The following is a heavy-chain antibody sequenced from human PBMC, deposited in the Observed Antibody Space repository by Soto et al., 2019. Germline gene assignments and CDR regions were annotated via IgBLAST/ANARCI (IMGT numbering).Heavy chain of an antibody. D-gene: IGHD6-13*01. J-gene: IGHJ3*02. CDR1: GGTFSSYA. Sequence: SVKVSCKASGGTFSSYAISWVRQAPGQGLEWMGGIIPIFGTANYAQKFQGRVTITADESTSTAYMELRSLRSDDTAVYYCAREMAAAGTSHAFDIWGQGTMVTVSS. V-gene: IGHV1-69*13. CDR2: IIPIFGTA. CDR3: AREMAAAGTSHAFDI.